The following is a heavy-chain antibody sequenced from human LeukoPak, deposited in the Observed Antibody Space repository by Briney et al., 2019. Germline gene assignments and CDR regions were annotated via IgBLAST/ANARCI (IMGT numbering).Heavy chain of an antibody. Sequence: GASVKVSCKASGYSFGAYALNWVRQAPGQGPEWMGWMNTNTGDSTFAQGFTGRFVVSVDTSVRTAYLQISSLKAEDSAVYYCARSASYYYYYPMDVWGQGTTVTVSS. D-gene: IGHD3-3*01. CDR2: MNTNTGDS. J-gene: IGHJ6*02. CDR3: ARSASYYYYYPMDV. CDR1: GYSFGAYA. V-gene: IGHV7-4-1*02.